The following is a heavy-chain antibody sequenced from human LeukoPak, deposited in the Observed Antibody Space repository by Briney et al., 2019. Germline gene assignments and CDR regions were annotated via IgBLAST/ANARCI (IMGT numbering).Heavy chain of an antibody. CDR3: ATSDSSGYYLVLDY. CDR2: ISSSSSYI. D-gene: IGHD3-22*01. CDR1: GFTFSSYW. V-gene: IGHV3-21*01. J-gene: IGHJ4*02. Sequence: GGSLRLSCAASGFTFSSYWMSWVRQAPGKGLEWVSSISSSSSYIYYADSVKGRFTISRDNAKNSLYLQMNSLRAEDTAVYYCATSDSSGYYLVLDYWGQGTLVTVSS.